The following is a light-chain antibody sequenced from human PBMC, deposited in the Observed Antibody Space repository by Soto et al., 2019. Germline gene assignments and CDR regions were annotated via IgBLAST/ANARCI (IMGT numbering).Light chain of an antibody. Sequence: ETMMSQSPATLSVSSGERATLSCSASQSVSSNLAWYQQKPGQAPRLLTYGASTRATGIPARFSGSGSGTEFTLTISSLQSEDFAVYYCQQYNNWPPITFGQGTRLEIK. CDR3: QQYNNWPPIT. CDR2: GAS. CDR1: QSVSSN. V-gene: IGKV3-15*01. J-gene: IGKJ5*01.